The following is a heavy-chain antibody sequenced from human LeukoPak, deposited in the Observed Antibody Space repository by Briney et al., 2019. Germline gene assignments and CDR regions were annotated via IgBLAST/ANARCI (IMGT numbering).Heavy chain of an antibody. CDR1: GFTFSSNW. CDR3: ALFSWPYY. CDR2: IKSDGSST. V-gene: IGHV3-74*01. J-gene: IGHJ4*02. Sequence: GGPRRLSCAASGFTFSSNWMHWVRQAPGEGLVWVSRIKSDGSSTSYADSVKGRFTISRDNAKNTLYLQMNSLRAEDTAVYYCALFSWPYYWGQGTLVTVSS.